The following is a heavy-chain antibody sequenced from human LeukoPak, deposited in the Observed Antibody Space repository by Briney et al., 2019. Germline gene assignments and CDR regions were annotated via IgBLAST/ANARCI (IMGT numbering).Heavy chain of an antibody. CDR3: AMASSTSSGWFDP. J-gene: IGHJ5*02. CDR1: GFTFSNYA. V-gene: IGHV3-30*04. D-gene: IGHD2-2*01. CDR2: ISYDGSNK. Sequence: PGGSLRLSCAASGFTFSNYAMHWVRQAPGKGLEWVAVISYDGSNKYYADSVKGRFTISRDNSKNTLYLQMNSLRAEDMAVYYCAMASSTSSGWFDPWGQGTPVTVSS.